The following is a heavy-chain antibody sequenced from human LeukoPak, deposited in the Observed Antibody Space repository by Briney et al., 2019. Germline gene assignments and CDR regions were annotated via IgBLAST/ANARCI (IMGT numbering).Heavy chain of an antibody. D-gene: IGHD6-19*01. CDR1: GFTFDDYG. CDR2: INWNDGGT. Sequence: GGSLRLSCAASGFTFDDYGMTWVRQAPGKGLEWVSAINWNDGGTGYADSVKGRFTISRDNAKNSLYLQMNSLRAEDTALYYCARVKKYSSGWLNAFDIWGQGTMVTGS. V-gene: IGHV3-20*04. J-gene: IGHJ3*02. CDR3: ARVKKYSSGWLNAFDI.